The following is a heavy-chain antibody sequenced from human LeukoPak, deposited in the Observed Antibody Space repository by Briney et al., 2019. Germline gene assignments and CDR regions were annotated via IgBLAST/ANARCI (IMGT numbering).Heavy chain of an antibody. J-gene: IGHJ5*02. CDR3: GRDFYSGSDCSWFDP. Sequence: TSETLSLTCTVSGGSISSGDYHWSWIRQPPWKGLEWIGCIYYSGSTYYNPSLKSRVTISVDTSKNQFSLKLSSVTAADTAVYYCGRDFYSGSDCSWFDPSGQGTLVTVSS. CDR1: GGSISSGDYH. CDR2: IYYSGST. V-gene: IGHV4-30-4*08. D-gene: IGHD3-10*01.